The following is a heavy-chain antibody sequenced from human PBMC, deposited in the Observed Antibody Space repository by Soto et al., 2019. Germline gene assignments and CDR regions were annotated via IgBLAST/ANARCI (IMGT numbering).Heavy chain of an antibody. CDR3: ARVCVVRGVIITYYFDY. CDR1: GGSISSYY. CDR2: IYYSGST. J-gene: IGHJ4*02. D-gene: IGHD3-10*01. Sequence: SETLSLTCTVSGGSISSYYWSWIRQPPGKGLEWIGYIYYSGSTNYNPSLKSRVTISVDTSKNQFSLKLSSVTAADTAVYYCARVCVVRGVIITYYFDYWGQGTLVTVSS. V-gene: IGHV4-59*01.